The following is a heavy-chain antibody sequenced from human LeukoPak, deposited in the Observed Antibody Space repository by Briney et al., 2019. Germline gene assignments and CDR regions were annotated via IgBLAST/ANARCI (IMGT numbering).Heavy chain of an antibody. D-gene: IGHD2-2*01. CDR3: ARAPRTRTGQKYQLLFGPELDY. V-gene: IGHV4-30-2*01. J-gene: IGHJ4*02. Sequence: SETLSLTCAVSGGSTSSGGYSWSWIRQPPGKGLEWIGYINHSGSTNYNPSLKSRVTISVDTSKNQFSLKLSSVTAADTAVYYCARAPRTRTGQKYQLLFGPELDYWGQGTLVTVSS. CDR1: GGSTSSGGYS. CDR2: INHSGST.